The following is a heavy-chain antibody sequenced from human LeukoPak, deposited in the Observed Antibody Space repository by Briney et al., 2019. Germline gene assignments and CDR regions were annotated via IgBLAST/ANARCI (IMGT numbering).Heavy chain of an antibody. J-gene: IGHJ3*02. CDR1: GGSVSSGSYY. CDR2: IYYSGST. V-gene: IGHV4-61*01. CDR3: ARGELETDAFDI. Sequence: SETLSLTCTVSGGSVSSGSYYWSWIRQPPGKGLGWIGYIYYSGSTNYNPSLKSRVTISVDTSKNQFSLKLSSVTAADTAVYYCARGELETDAFDIWGQGTMVTVSS. D-gene: IGHD5-24*01.